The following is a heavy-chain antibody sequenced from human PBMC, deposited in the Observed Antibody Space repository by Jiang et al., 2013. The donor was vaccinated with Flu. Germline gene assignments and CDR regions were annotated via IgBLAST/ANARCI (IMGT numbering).Heavy chain of an antibody. CDR3: AREAVGSSLYNWFDL. Sequence: LLKPSETLSLTCAVYGGSFSGYYWSWIRQPPGNRLEWIGYVYYTGTTDYNPSLESRVTISIDTSKNQFSLKLSSVTAADTAVYYCAREAVGSSLYNWFDLWGQGTLVTVSS. J-gene: IGHJ5*02. CDR2: VYYTGTT. V-gene: IGHV4-59*01. D-gene: IGHD6-13*01. CDR1: GGSFSGYY.